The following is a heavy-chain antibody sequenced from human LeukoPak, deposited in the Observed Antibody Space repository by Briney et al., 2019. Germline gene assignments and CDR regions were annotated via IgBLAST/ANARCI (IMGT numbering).Heavy chain of an antibody. V-gene: IGHV1-18*01. CDR3: AKEQEGTAIGGVFDY. J-gene: IGHJ4*02. Sequence: GASVKVSCMASGYSFTSFGLSWVRQAPGQGPGWMGWISAASGSTNYAQKFQDRVTMTTDTSTTTVYMELRSLRSDDTAVYYCAKEQEGTAIGGVFDYWGQGTVVTVSS. CDR2: ISAASGST. D-gene: IGHD2-21*02. CDR1: GYSFTSFG.